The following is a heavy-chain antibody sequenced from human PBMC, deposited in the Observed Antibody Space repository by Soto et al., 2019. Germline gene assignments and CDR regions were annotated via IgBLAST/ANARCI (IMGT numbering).Heavy chain of an antibody. Sequence: QVQLVQSGAEVKKPGASVKVSCKASGYTFTSYGINWVRQAPGQGLEWMGRISTFNGNTKFAPKFQGRVTMTTDTDTTTVYMELRSLRSNVTAVYYCARERGLTVSTLLGYWGQGTLVTVSS. CDR3: ARERGLTVSTLLGY. CDR1: GYTFTSYG. J-gene: IGHJ4*02. CDR2: ISTFNGNT. D-gene: IGHD2-21*01. V-gene: IGHV1-18*01.